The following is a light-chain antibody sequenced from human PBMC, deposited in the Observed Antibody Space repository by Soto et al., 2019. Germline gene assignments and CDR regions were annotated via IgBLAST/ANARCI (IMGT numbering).Light chain of an antibody. V-gene: IGKV1-5*03. CDR3: QQYINYST. Sequence: DIQMTQSPSTLSASVGDRVTITCRASQSISSWLAWYQQKPGKAPKLLIYKASNLESGVPSRFSGSGSETEFTLTISNLQPDDFATYYCQQYINYSTFGQGTKLEIK. J-gene: IGKJ2*01. CDR2: KAS. CDR1: QSISSW.